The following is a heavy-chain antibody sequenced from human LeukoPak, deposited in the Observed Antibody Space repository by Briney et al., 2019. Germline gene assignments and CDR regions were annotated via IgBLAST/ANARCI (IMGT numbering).Heavy chain of an antibody. CDR2: ISGSGGST. CDR3: ARARITMVRGVHYYYYMDV. Sequence: GGSLRLSCAASGFTFSSYAMSWVRQAPGKGLEWVSAISGSGGSTYYADSVKGRFTISRDNAKNSLYLQMNSLRAEDTALYYCARARITMVRGVHYYYYMDVWGKGTTVTVSS. D-gene: IGHD3-10*01. J-gene: IGHJ6*03. CDR1: GFTFSSYA. V-gene: IGHV3-23*01.